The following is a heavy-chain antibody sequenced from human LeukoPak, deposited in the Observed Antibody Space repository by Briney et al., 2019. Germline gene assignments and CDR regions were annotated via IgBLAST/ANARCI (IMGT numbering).Heavy chain of an antibody. V-gene: IGHV3-15*01. CDR3: ATASSGLFY. CDR1: GLAFSNAW. D-gene: IGHD3-16*01. J-gene: IGHJ4*02. CDR2: IKRKTDGETT. Sequence: GGSLRLSCAASGLAFSNAWMSWVRQAPGEGLEWVGRIKRKTDGETTEYVAPVKGRFTISRDDSKNTPYLQMNSLKTEDTGVYYCATASSGLFYWGQGTLVTVSS.